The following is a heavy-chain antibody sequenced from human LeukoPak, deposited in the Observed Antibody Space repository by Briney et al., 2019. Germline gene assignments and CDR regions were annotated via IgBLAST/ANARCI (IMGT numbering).Heavy chain of an antibody. CDR2: IYHSGST. CDR1: GYSISSGYY. CDR3: ARSMVRGVPPFDY. Sequence: SETLSLTCAVSGYSISSGYYWGWIRQPPGKGLEWIGYIYHSGSTYYNPSLKSRVTISVDRSKNQFSLKLSSVTAADTAVYYCARSMVRGVPPFDYWGQGTLVTVSS. J-gene: IGHJ4*02. D-gene: IGHD3-10*01. V-gene: IGHV4-38-2*01.